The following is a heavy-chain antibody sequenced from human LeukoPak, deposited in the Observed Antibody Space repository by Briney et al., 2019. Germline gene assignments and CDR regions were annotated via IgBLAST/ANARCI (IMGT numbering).Heavy chain of an antibody. J-gene: IGHJ4*02. Sequence: GGSLRLSCAASGFTFSSYAMSWVRQAPGKGLEWVSAISGSGGSTYYADSVKGRFTISRDNSKNTLYLQMNSLRAEDTAVYYCAKELYDSSGLAYYFDYGGQGTLVTVSS. CDR1: GFTFSSYA. CDR3: AKELYDSSGLAYYFDY. D-gene: IGHD3-22*01. V-gene: IGHV3-23*01. CDR2: ISGSGGST.